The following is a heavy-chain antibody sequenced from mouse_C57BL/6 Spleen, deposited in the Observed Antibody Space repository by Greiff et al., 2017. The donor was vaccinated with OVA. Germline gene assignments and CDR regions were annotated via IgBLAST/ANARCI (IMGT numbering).Heavy chain of an antibody. D-gene: IGHD4-1*01. Sequence: QVQLKQPGAELVKPGASVKLSCKASGYTFTSYWMQWVKQRPGQGLEWIGEIDPSDSYTNYNQKFKGKATLTVDTSSSTAYMQLSSLTSEDSAVYYCARWERDYWGQGTTLTVSS. J-gene: IGHJ2*01. CDR3: ARWERDY. V-gene: IGHV1-50*01. CDR2: IDPSDSYT. CDR1: GYTFTSYW.